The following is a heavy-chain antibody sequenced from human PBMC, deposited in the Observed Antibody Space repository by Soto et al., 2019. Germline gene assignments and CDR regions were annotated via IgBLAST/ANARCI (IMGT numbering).Heavy chain of an antibody. CDR2: INTYNDTS. J-gene: IGHJ6*02. V-gene: IGHV1-18*01. Sequence: WASVKVSCQASGYSFTNYGINWVRPTPGRGFEWMGWINTYNDTSTYAEDVQARITMTADPFTNTTYMELSSLRSDDTAVYVCSRGWCHDFPVPWYGMDVWGQGTTVTVPS. D-gene: IGHD3-3*01. CDR3: SRGWCHDFPVPWYGMDV. CDR1: GYSFTNYG.